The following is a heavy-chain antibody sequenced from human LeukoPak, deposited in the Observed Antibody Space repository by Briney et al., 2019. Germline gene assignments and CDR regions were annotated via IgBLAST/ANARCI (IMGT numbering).Heavy chain of an antibody. V-gene: IGHV3-9*01. CDR2: ISWNSGSI. CDR3: AKGPRLRLGELSPSGPVDY. Sequence: SLRLSCAASGFTFDDYVMHWVRQAPGKGLAGVSGISWNSGSIGYADSVKGRFTISRDNAKNSLYLQMNSLRAEDTALYYCAKGPRLRLGELSPSGPVDYWGQGTLVTVSS. D-gene: IGHD3-16*02. CDR1: GFTFDDYV. J-gene: IGHJ4*02.